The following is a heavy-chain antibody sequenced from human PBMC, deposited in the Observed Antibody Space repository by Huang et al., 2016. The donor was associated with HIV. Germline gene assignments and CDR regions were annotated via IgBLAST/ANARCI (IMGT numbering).Heavy chain of an antibody. J-gene: IGHJ6*03. CDR1: GYNFATYT. CDR3: ARAQEPAASFWGGHYFYHMDV. Sequence: QVQLVQSGSEWKRPGASVKVSCKASGYNFATYTINWVRQAPGQGLEWRGWLPPDTGDLTYAQGLTGRFVFALDSSVTTACLQISNLKAGDTAVYYCARAQEPAASFWGGHYFYHMDVWGKGTTVTVSS. D-gene: IGHD2-2*01. V-gene: IGHV7-4-1*02. CDR2: LPPDTGDL.